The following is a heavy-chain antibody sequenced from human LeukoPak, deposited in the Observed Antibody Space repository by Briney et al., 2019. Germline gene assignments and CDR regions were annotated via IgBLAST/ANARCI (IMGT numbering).Heavy chain of an antibody. CDR3: AKERNYYDTSGYYDY. V-gene: IGHV3-30*02. J-gene: IGHJ4*02. CDR2: IRYDGSNK. CDR1: GFTFSGYG. D-gene: IGHD3-22*01. Sequence: GGSLRLSCAASGFTFSGYGMHWVRQAPGKGLEWAAFIRYDGSNKYYADSVKGRFTISRDNSKNTLYLQMNSLRAEDTAVYYCAKERNYYDTSGYYDYWGQGTLVTVSS.